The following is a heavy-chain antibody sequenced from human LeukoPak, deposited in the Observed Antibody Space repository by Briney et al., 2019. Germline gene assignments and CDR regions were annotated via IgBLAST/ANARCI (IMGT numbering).Heavy chain of an antibody. J-gene: IGHJ6*02. CDR2: INPNSGNT. Sequence: ASVKVSCKASGYTFTGYYMHWVRQAPGQGLEWMGWINPNSGNTGYAQKFQGRVTMTRNTSISTAYMELSSLRSEDTAVYYCARSDSSFDYYYGMDVWGQGTTVTVSS. D-gene: IGHD6-6*01. V-gene: IGHV1-8*02. CDR1: GYTFTGYY. CDR3: ARSDSSFDYYYGMDV.